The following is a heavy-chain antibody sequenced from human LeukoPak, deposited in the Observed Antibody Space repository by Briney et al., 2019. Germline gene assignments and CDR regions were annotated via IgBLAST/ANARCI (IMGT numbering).Heavy chain of an antibody. D-gene: IGHD3-10*01. V-gene: IGHV1-69*13. J-gene: IGHJ4*02. CDR1: GGTFSSYA. Sequence: SVKVSCKASGGTFSSYAISWVRQAPGQGLEWMGGIIPIFGAANYAQKFQGRVTITADESTSTAYMELSSLRSEDTAVYYCAIYGSGSYLRSDYYFDYWGQGTLVTVSS. CDR2: IIPIFGAA. CDR3: AIYGSGSYLRSDYYFDY.